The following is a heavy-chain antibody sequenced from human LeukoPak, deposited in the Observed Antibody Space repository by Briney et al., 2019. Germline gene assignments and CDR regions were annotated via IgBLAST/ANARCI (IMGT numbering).Heavy chain of an antibody. J-gene: IGHJ4*02. CDR2: INANSGTT. V-gene: IGHV3-23*01. CDR1: GFAFSFYA. Sequence: PGGSLRLSCAASGFAFSFYAMSWLRQPPGKGLEWVSTINANSGTTSYAASVRGRFTISRDNSKNTLYLQVNTLRADDTAVYYCARSSYYYDSTGHFDYWGQGTLVTVSS. CDR3: ARSSYYYDSTGHFDY. D-gene: IGHD3-22*01.